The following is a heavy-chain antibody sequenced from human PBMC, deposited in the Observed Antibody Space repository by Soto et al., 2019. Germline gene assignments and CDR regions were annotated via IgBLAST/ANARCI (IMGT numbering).Heavy chain of an antibody. D-gene: IGHD1-1*01. CDR2: IYWDDDK. CDR3: GHRAGLQGNWNGGYFDS. J-gene: IGHJ4*02. V-gene: IGHV2-5*02. CDR1: GFSLSTSGVG. Sequence: QITLKESGPTRVKPTQTLTLTCIFSGFSLSTSGVGVGWIRQPPGNALEFLAVIYWDDDKRYSPSLKSRLPITMDTSKNQVALTKTNMDPVDTATYYCGHRAGLQGNWNGGYFDSWGQGTPVTVSS.